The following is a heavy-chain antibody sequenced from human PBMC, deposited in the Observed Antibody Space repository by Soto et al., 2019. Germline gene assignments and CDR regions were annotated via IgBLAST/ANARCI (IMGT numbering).Heavy chain of an antibody. CDR2: ISYDGSNK. CDR3: AKDSLSYYDSSGYSAPDY. CDR1: GFTFSSYG. D-gene: IGHD3-22*01. J-gene: IGHJ4*02. V-gene: IGHV3-30*18. Sequence: QVQLVESGGGVGQPGRSLRLSCAASGFTFSSYGMHWVRQAPGKGLEWVAVISYDGSNKYYADSVKGRFTISRDNSKNTLYLQMNSLRAEDTAVYYCAKDSLSYYDSSGYSAPDYWGQGTLVTVSS.